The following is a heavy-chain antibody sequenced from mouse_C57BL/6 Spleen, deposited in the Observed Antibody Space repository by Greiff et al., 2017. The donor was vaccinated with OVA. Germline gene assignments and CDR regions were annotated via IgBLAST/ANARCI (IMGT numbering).Heavy chain of an antibody. CDR1: GFSFTSYG. Sequence: VKLQESGPGLVQPSQCLSITCTVSGFSFTSYGVHWVRQSPGKGLEWLGVIWSGGSTDYNAAFISRLSISKDNAKSQVFFKMNSLKADDTAIYYCARDGNVAMDYWGQGTSVTVSS. V-gene: IGHV2-2*01. D-gene: IGHD2-1*01. J-gene: IGHJ4*01. CDR2: IWSGGST. CDR3: ARDGNVAMDY.